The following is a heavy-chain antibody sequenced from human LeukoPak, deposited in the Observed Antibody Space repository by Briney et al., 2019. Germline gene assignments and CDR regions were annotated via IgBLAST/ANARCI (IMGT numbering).Heavy chain of an antibody. D-gene: IGHD4-17*01. Sequence: GASVKVSCKASGYTFTSYGISWVRQAPGQGLEGMGWISAYNGNTNYAKKLQGRVTMTTDKSTSTAYMELRSLRSDDTAVYYCARDRNGDYGDYWGQGSLVTVSS. J-gene: IGHJ4*02. V-gene: IGHV1-18*01. CDR2: ISAYNGNT. CDR3: ARDRNGDYGDY. CDR1: GYTFTSYG.